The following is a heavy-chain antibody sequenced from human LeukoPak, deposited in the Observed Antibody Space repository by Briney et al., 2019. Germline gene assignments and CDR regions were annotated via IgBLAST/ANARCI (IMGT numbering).Heavy chain of an antibody. Sequence: GSLRLSCAASGFTFSSYSMNWVRQAPGKGLEWVSSISSSSSTIYYADSVKDRFTISRDNAKNSLYLQMNSLRAEDTAVYYCARGGDCGGDCLDYWGQGTLVTVSS. J-gene: IGHJ4*02. CDR3: ARGGDCGGDCLDY. D-gene: IGHD2-21*01. V-gene: IGHV3-48*01. CDR2: ISSSSSTI. CDR1: GFTFSSYS.